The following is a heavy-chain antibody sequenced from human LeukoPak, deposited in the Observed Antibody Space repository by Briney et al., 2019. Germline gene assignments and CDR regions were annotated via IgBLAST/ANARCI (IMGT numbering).Heavy chain of an antibody. CDR1: GFTFSSYT. CDR3: ARDHQGTRIQVWLGGEGDYYYAMDV. V-gene: IGHV3-48*02. J-gene: IGHJ6*02. CDR2: ISSSSNTI. Sequence: PGGSLRLSCAASGFTFSSYTMNWVRQAQGKGLEGLSYISSSSNTIYYADSVKGRFTISRDNAKNSLYLQMNSLRDEDTAVYYCARDHQGTRIQVWLGGEGDYYYAMDVWGQGTTVTVSS. D-gene: IGHD5-18*01.